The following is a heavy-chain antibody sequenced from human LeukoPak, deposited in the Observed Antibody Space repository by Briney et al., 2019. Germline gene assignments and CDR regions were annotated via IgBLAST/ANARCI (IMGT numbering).Heavy chain of an antibody. V-gene: IGHV1-8*02. CDR1: GYTFTGYY. CDR2: MNPNSGNT. CDR3: ASDLGGYSYGEVDY. Sequence: ASVKVSCKASGYTFTGYYMHWVRQATGQGLEWMGWMNPNSGNTGYAQKFQGRVTMTRNTSISTAYMELSSLRSEDTAVYYCASDLGGYSYGEVDYWSQGTLVTVSS. D-gene: IGHD5-18*01. J-gene: IGHJ4*02.